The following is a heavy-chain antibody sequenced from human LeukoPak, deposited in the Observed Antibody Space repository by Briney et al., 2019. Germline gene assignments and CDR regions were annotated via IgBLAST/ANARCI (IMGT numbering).Heavy chain of an antibody. V-gene: IGHV3-48*03. J-gene: IGHJ4*02. Sequence: GSLRLSCAASGFTFSSYGMNWVRQAPGKGLEWVSYISSSGSTIYYADSVKGRFTISRDNAKTTLYLQMNSLRDEDTAVYYCAGDLISGSGSLGYWGQGTLVTVSS. D-gene: IGHD3-10*01. CDR2: ISSSGSTI. CDR1: GFTFSSYG. CDR3: AGDLISGSGSLGY.